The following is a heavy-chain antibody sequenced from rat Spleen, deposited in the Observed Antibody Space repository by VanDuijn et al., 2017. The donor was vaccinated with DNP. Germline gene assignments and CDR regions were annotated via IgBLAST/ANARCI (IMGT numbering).Heavy chain of an antibody. D-gene: IGHD5-1*01. CDR2: IWTDGST. CDR1: GFSLTSYH. J-gene: IGHJ2*01. V-gene: IGHV2-30*01. CDR3: ARDRANWEDYFDY. Sequence: QVQLKESGPGLVQPSQTLSLACTVSGFSLTSYHVHWIRQPSGKGLEWMGVIWTDGSTAYNSLLKSRLSISRDISKSQVFLEMNSLQTEDTATYYCARDRANWEDYFDYWGQGVMVTVSS.